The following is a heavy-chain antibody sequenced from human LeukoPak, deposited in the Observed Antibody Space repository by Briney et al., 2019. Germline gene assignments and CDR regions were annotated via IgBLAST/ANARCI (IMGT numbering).Heavy chain of an antibody. CDR3: ARYSSGWYFHYYYYMDV. CDR1: GFTFDDYG. Sequence: GGSLRLSCAASGFTFDDYGMSWVRHAPGKGLEWVSGINWNGGSTGYADSVKGRFTISRDNAKNSLYLQMNSLRAEDTALYYCARYSSGWYFHYYYYMDVWGKGTTVTVSS. D-gene: IGHD6-19*01. CDR2: INWNGGST. J-gene: IGHJ6*03. V-gene: IGHV3-20*04.